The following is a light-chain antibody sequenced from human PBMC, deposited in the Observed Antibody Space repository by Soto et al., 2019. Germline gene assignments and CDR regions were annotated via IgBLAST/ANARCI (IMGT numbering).Light chain of an antibody. J-gene: IGKJ1*01. Sequence: EIVLTQSPGTLSLSPGERATLSCRASQSVSSSYLAWYQQKPGQAPRLLIYGASSRATGIPDRFSGSGSGTDFTLTISGLEPEDVAVYNCQQYGTSPPTFGQGTKVEIK. CDR2: GAS. CDR3: QQYGTSPPT. V-gene: IGKV3-20*01. CDR1: QSVSSSY.